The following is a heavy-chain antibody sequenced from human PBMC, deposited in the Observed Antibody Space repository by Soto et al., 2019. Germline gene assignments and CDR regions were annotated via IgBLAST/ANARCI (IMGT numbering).Heavy chain of an antibody. CDR3: ARDVRPAHTNWFDP. D-gene: IGHD2-8*01. CDR2: MYYSGNA. CDR1: GASISRYY. J-gene: IGHJ5*02. V-gene: IGHV4-59*12. Sequence: PSETLSLTCTVSGASISRYYWSWIRQSPGKGLEWIGYMYYSGNANYNPSLRSRITISVDTSKNQFSLKLSSVTAADTAVYYCARDVRPAHTNWFDPWGQGTLVTVSS.